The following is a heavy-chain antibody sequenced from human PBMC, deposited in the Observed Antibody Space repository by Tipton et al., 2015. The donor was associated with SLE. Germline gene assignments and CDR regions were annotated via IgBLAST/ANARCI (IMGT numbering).Heavy chain of an antibody. Sequence: TLSLTCDVYGGSFSGYYWSWIRQSPGKGLEWIGEINRSGSTKYNPSLKSRVTISVDTSKNQFSLKLTSVTAADTAVYYCARLDWRTNYFDYWGQGTLVIVSS. CDR2: INRSGST. V-gene: IGHV4-34*01. CDR3: ARLDWRTNYFDY. CDR1: GGSFSGYY. D-gene: IGHD1/OR15-1a*01. J-gene: IGHJ4*02.